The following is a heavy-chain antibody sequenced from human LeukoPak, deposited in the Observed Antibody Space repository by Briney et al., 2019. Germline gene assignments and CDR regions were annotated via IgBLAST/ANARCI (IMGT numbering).Heavy chain of an antibody. V-gene: IGHV3-23*01. CDR3: AKIPYGSGSYSPWYYFDY. CDR1: GFTFSSCA. J-gene: IGHJ4*02. D-gene: IGHD3-10*01. CDR2: ISGSGGST. Sequence: GGSLRLSCAASGFTFSSCAMSWVRQAPGKGLEWVSAISGSGGSTYYADSVKGRFTISRDNSKNTLYLQMNSLRAEDTAVYYCAKIPYGSGSYSPWYYFDYWGQGTLVTVSS.